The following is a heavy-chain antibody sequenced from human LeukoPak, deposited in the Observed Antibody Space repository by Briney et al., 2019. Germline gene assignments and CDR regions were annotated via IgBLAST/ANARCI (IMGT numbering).Heavy chain of an antibody. CDR1: GYTFTSYD. J-gene: IGHJ4*02. Sequence: ASVKVSCKASGYTFTSYDINWVRQATGQGLEWMGWMSPNSGNTGYAQKFQGRVTMTRNTSISTAYMELSSLRSEDTAVYYCARIVDYGDHGDYWGQGTLVTVSS. CDR2: MSPNSGNT. D-gene: IGHD4-17*01. CDR3: ARIVDYGDHGDY. V-gene: IGHV1-8*01.